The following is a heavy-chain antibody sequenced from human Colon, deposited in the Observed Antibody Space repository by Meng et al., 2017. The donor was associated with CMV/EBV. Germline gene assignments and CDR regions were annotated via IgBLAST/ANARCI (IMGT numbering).Heavy chain of an antibody. D-gene: IGHD3-9*01. J-gene: IGHJ4*02. CDR3: ARHWATSGGFDWRIWEGIDY. CDR2: IYYSGST. Sequence: SGSYWGWIRQPPGKGLEWIGSIYYSGSTYYNPSLKRRVTISVDTSKNQFSLKLSSVTAADTAVYYCARHWATSGGFDWRIWEGIDYWGQGTLVTVSS. V-gene: IGHV4-39*01. CDR1: SGSY.